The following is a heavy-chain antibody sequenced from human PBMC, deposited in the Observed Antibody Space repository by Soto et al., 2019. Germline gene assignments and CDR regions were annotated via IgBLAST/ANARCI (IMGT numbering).Heavy chain of an antibody. CDR2: IYWDDDK. V-gene: IGHV2-5*02. D-gene: IGHD3-3*01. J-gene: IGHJ4*02. Sequence: QITLNESGPTVVRPTEPLTLTCRFSGFSLTTSGVGVGWIRQSPGKAPEWLALIYWDDDKRYSASLKSRLTITNDTSKHQVVLTVSDLDPTDTATYYCAHRVLRTVFGLVTTTAIYFDFWGQGTPVAVSS. CDR3: AHRVLRTVFGLVTTTAIYFDF. CDR1: GFSLTTSGVG.